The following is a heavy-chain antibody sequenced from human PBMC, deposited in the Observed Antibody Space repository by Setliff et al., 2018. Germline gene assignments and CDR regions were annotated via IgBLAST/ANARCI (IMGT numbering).Heavy chain of an antibody. V-gene: IGHV1-69*13. Sequence: SVKVSCKASGGTFSSYAISWVRQAPGQGLEWMGGIIPMFGTANYAQKFQGRVTITADESTSTAYMELSSLRSEDTAVYYCARVLFHCSSTSCYLDAFDIWGQGTMVTVSS. CDR3: ARVLFHCSSTSCYLDAFDI. D-gene: IGHD2-2*01. CDR1: GGTFSSYA. J-gene: IGHJ3*02. CDR2: IIPMFGTA.